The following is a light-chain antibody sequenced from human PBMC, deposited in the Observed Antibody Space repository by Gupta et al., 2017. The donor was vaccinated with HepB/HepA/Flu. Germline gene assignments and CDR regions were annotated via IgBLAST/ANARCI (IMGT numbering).Light chain of an antibody. CDR2: DNS. Sequence: QSVLTQPPSVSAAPGEKVTISCSGSSSSVGKNYVSWYQQLPGSAPKVLIYDNSKRPSGIPDRFSGSKSGTSATLGITGLQTGEEADYYCGTWDTSLSAVVFGGGTRLTVL. V-gene: IGLV1-51*01. J-gene: IGLJ3*02. CDR3: GTWDTSLSAVV. CDR1: SSSVGKNY.